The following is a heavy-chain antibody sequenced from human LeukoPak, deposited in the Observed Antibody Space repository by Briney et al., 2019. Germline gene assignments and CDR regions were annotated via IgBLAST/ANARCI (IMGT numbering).Heavy chain of an antibody. CDR1: GFIFSTYG. J-gene: IGHJ4*02. D-gene: IGHD2-2*01. CDR3: AKGTVVVLAAPFDY. V-gene: IGHV3-30*18. Sequence: GGSLRLSCAASGFIFSTYGMHWVRQAPGKGLEWVAVISYHGHNKYYEDSVKGRFTISRDNSKNTLYLQMNSLRAEDTAVYYCAKGTVVVLAAPFDYWGQGTLVTVSS. CDR2: ISYHGHNK.